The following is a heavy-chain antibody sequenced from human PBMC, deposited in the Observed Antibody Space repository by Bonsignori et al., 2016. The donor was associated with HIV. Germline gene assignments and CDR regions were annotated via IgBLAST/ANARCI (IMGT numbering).Heavy chain of an antibody. CDR1: GFVFSDFY. Sequence: GESLKISCAGSGFVFSDFYMHWVRQAPGKGLEWVAYIKKDGSATYFGDSVRGRFSISRDNAKNALYLQMNSLRTEDTAVYFCARGRGFVIDHWAQGMLVTVSS. CDR2: IKKDGSAT. V-gene: IGHV3-7*01. J-gene: IGHJ4*02. CDR3: ARGRGFVIDH. D-gene: IGHD3-10*01.